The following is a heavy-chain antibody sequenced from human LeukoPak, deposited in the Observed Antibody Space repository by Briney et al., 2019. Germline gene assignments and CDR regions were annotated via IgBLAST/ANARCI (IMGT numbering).Heavy chain of an antibody. V-gene: IGHV1-18*01. CDR1: GGTFSSYA. J-gene: IGHJ4*02. CDR2: ISAYNGNT. D-gene: IGHD1-14*01. Sequence: ASVKVSCKASGGTFSSYAISWVRQAPGQGLEWMGWISAYNGNTNYAQKLQGRVTMTTDTSTSTAYMELRSLRSDGTAVYYCARHAGPKPDLYYFDYWGQGTLVTVSS. CDR3: ARHAGPKPDLYYFDY.